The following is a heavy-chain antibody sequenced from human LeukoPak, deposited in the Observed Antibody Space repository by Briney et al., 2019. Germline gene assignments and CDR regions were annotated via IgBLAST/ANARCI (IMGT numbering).Heavy chain of an antibody. J-gene: IGHJ4*02. CDR2: IYSDNT. D-gene: IGHD3-22*01. CDR3: ARAFFSWTDNSGYTFYLDR. V-gene: IGHV3-53*01. CDR1: GFTVSSNS. Sequence: GGSLRLSCTVSGFTVSSNSMSWVRQAPGKGLEWVSFIYSDNTHYSDSVKGRFTISRDNSKNSLFLQMNSLRAEDTAVYYCARAFFSWTDNSGYTFYLDRWGQGTLVTVSS.